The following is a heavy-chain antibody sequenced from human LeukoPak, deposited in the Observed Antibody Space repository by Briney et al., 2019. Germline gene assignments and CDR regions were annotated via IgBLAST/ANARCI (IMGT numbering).Heavy chain of an antibody. V-gene: IGHV4-61*02. CDR1: GGSISSGNYY. D-gene: IGHD2-2*01. J-gene: IGHJ6*03. CDR3: ARVVDVVVPAGFRKKYYYYMDV. CDR2: IYTSGST. Sequence: SETLSLTCTVSGGSISSGNYYWSWIRQPAGKGLEWIGRIYTSGSTNYNPSLKSRVTILVDTSNNQFSLNLNSVTAADTAVYYCARVVDVVVPAGFRKKYYYYMDVWGKGTTVTVSS.